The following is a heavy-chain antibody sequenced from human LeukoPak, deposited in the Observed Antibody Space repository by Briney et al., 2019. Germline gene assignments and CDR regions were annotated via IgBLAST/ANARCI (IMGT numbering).Heavy chain of an antibody. J-gene: IGHJ4*02. CDR2: IYYSGST. Sequence: SETLSLTCTASGGSISSYYWSWIRQPPGKGLEWIGYIYYSGSTNYNPSLKSRVTISVDTSKNQFSLKLSSVTAADTAVYYCARDTSYYDILTGFHKPGYFDYWGQGTLVTVSS. CDR3: ARDTSYYDILTGFHKPGYFDY. V-gene: IGHV4-59*01. CDR1: GGSISSYY. D-gene: IGHD3-9*01.